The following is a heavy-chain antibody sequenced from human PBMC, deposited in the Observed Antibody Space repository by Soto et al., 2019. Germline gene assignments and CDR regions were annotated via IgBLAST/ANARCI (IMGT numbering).Heavy chain of an antibody. CDR2: IDTSDSYT. CDR1: GYSFTSYW. CDR3: ARRHLEDCSGGSCYHDWYFDL. V-gene: IGHV5-10-1*01. Sequence: GESLKISCKGSGYSFTSYWISWVRQMPGKGLEWMGRIDTSDSYTNYSPSFQGHVTISADKSISTAYLQWSSLKASDTAMYYCARRHLEDCSGGSCYHDWYFDLWGRGTLVTVSS. D-gene: IGHD2-15*01. J-gene: IGHJ2*01.